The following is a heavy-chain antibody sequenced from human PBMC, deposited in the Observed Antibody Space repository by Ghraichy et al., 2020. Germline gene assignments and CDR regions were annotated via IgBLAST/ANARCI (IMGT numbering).Heavy chain of an antibody. J-gene: IGHJ6*02. CDR3: AVVIYSKFYYYGMDV. CDR1: GFTFSSYS. D-gene: IGHD6-13*01. V-gene: IGHV3-48*02. Sequence: GESLNISCAASGFTFSSYSMNWVRQAPGKGLEWVSYISSSSSTIYYADSVKGRFTISRDNAKNSLYLQMNSLRDEDTAVYYCAVVIYSKFYYYGMDVWGQGTTVTVSS. CDR2: ISSSSSTI.